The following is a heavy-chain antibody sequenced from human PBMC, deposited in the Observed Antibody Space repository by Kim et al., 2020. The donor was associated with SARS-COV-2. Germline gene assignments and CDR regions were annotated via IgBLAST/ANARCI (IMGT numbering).Heavy chain of an antibody. CDR1: GSSFTSYW. D-gene: IGHD6-19*01. CDR3: ARHSSSGWSSVMMVGDYYFYGMDV. Sequence: GESLKISCKGSGSSFTSYWIGWVRQMPGKGLEWMGIIYPCDSDTRYSPSFQGQVTISADKSISTAYLQWSRLKASDTAMYYCARHSSSGWSSVMMVGDYYFYGMDVWGQGTTVTVSS. V-gene: IGHV5-51*01. CDR2: IYPCDSDT. J-gene: IGHJ6*02.